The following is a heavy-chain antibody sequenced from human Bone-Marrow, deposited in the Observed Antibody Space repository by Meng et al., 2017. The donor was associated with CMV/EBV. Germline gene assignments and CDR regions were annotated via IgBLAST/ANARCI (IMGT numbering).Heavy chain of an antibody. CDR3: AKDSGWQRTHGLDV. J-gene: IGHJ6*02. V-gene: IGHV3-23*01. CDR2: TTGSGGDT. Sequence: GESLKISCAASGLTFSTYAMTWVRLAPGKGLEWVSETTGSGGDTYYADSVRGRFTISRDNAKNTLYLQMNSLRAEDTAVYYCAKDSGWQRTHGLDVWGQGTTVTVSS. CDR1: GLTFSTYA. D-gene: IGHD6-25*01.